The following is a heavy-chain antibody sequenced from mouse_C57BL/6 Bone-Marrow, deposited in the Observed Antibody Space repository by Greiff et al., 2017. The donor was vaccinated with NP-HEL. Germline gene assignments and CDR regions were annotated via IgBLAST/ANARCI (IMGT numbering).Heavy chain of an antibody. CDR2: ISSGGSYT. Sequence: EVKLMESGGDLVKPGGSLKLSCAASGFTFSSYGMSWVRQTPDKRLEWVATISSGGSYTYYPDSVKGRFTISRDNAKNTLYLQMSSLKSEDTAMYYCARERGYYGSSNPYYYAMDDWGKGASVTVSS. V-gene: IGHV5-6*01. J-gene: IGHJ4*01. CDR3: ARERGYYGSSNPYYYAMDD. D-gene: IGHD1-1*01. CDR1: GFTFSSYG.